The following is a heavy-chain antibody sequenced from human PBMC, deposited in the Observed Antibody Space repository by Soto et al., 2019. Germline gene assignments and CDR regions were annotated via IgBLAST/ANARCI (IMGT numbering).Heavy chain of an antibody. V-gene: IGHV4-31*03. CDR1: GGSISSGGYY. Sequence: QVQLQESGPGLVKPSQTLSLTCTVSGGSISSGGYYWSWIRQHPGKGLEWIGYIYYSGSTYYNPSLKSRVTISVDTSKNQFSLKLSSVTAADTAVYYCARVDECSSTICRGFDYWGQGTLVTVSS. CDR3: ARVDECSSTICRGFDY. D-gene: IGHD2-2*01. J-gene: IGHJ4*02. CDR2: IYYSGST.